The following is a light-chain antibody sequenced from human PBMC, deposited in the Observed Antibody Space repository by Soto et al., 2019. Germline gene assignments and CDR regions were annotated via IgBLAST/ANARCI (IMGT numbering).Light chain of an antibody. CDR2: DAY. Sequence: EVGLPQSPFTLSLSPGEIATLSCRASQSFRGLLAWYQQKPGQAPRLLIYDAYNRATGIPPRFSGSGSGTDFTLTISSLEPEDSAVYYCQQRHMWPITFGQGTRLEI. J-gene: IGKJ5*01. V-gene: IGKV3-11*01. CDR3: QQRHMWPIT. CDR1: QSFRGL.